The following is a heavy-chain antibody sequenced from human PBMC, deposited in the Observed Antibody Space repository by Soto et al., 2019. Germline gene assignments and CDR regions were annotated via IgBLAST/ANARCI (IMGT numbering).Heavy chain of an antibody. CDR3: ARHTPAISISDH. D-gene: IGHD2-15*01. Sequence: SETLSLTCTVSGGSISNYYWSWIRHPPGKKLEWIGYIYYSGSTYYNPSLKSRVTISVDTSKNQFSLKLSSVTAADTAVYYCARHTPAISISDHWGQGTLVTVSS. J-gene: IGHJ4*02. V-gene: IGHV4-59*04. CDR2: IYYSGST. CDR1: GGSISNYY.